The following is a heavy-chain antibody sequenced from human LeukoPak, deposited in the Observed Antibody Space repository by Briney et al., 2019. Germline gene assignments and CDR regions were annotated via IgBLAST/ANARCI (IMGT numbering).Heavy chain of an antibody. V-gene: IGHV1-8*01. D-gene: IGHD3-9*01. CDR1: GYTFTSYD. CDR2: MNPNSGNT. J-gene: IGHJ3*02. CDR3: ARNFDWLSNMGEDAFDI. Sequence: ASVKVSCKASGYTFTSYDINWVRQATGQGLEWMGWMNPNSGNTGYAQKFQGRVTMTRNTSISTAYMELSSLRSEDTAVYYCARNFDWLSNMGEDAFDIWGQGTMVTVSS.